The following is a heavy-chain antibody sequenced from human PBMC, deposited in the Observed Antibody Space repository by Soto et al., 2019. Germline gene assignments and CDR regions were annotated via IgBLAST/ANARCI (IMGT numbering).Heavy chain of an antibody. CDR3: SRSRVGYNPIDY. CDR1: GFTFSDSA. Sequence: EVQLVESGGGLVQPGGSLKLSCAASGFTFSDSAMHWVRQASGKGLEWVGHIRSKANNYATAYAASLKGRFTISRDDSKNTAYLQIHSLKTEDTAVYYCSRSRVGYNPIDYWGQGTLVTVSS. CDR2: IRSKANNYAT. D-gene: IGHD5-12*01. V-gene: IGHV3-73*02. J-gene: IGHJ4*02.